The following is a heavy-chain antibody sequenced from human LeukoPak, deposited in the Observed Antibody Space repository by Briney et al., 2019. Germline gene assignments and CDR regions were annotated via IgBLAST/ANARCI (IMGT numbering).Heavy chain of an antibody. CDR1: GGXISSYY. V-gene: IGHV4-4*07. CDR2: IHTSGST. Sequence: SETLSLTCTVSGGXISSYYCSWIRQPAGKGLEWIGRIHTSGSTNYNPSLKSRVTMSVDTSKNQFSLKLSTVTAADTAVYYCARYVKNGYDTPGFDYWGQGTLVTVSS. D-gene: IGHD5-12*01. CDR3: ARYVKNGYDTPGFDY. J-gene: IGHJ4*02.